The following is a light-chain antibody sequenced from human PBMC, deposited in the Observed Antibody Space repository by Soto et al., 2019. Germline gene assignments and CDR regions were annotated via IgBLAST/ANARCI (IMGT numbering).Light chain of an antibody. J-gene: IGLJ3*02. CDR3: QTWATGFWV. CDR2: VNSDGSH. Sequence: QLVPTQSPSASASLGASVKLTCTLSSGYNSYSIAWHQQQPEKGPRYLMKVNSDGSHSRGDGIPDRFSGSSSGTERYLTISSLQSGDEADYYCQTWATGFWVFGGGTKLTVL. CDR1: SGYNSYS. V-gene: IGLV4-69*01.